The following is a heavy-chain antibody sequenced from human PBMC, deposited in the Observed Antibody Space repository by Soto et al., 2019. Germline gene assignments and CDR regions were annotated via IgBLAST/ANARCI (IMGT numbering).Heavy chain of an antibody. D-gene: IGHD1-7*01. CDR3: ARAPDRLPGITGTTVWFDP. CDR1: GYTFTGYY. J-gene: IGHJ5*02. V-gene: IGHV1-2*04. Sequence: ASVKVSCKASGYTFTGYYMHWVRQAPGQGLEWMGWINPNSGGTNYAQKFQGWVTMTRDTSISTAYMELSRLRSDDTAVYYCARAPDRLPGITGTTVWFDPWGQGTLVTVSS. CDR2: INPNSGGT.